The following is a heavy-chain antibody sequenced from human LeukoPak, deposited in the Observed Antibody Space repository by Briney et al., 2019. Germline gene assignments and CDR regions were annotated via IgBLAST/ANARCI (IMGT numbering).Heavy chain of an antibody. CDR3: ARDRIRNWFDP. CDR1: GGSISSYY. Sequence: SETLSLTCTVSGGSISSYYWSWIRQPPGKGLEWIGYIYYSGSTNYNPSLKSRVTISVDTSKNQFSLKLSSVTAADTAVYYCARDRIRNWFDPWGQGTLVTVSS. J-gene: IGHJ5*02. V-gene: IGHV4-59*12. D-gene: IGHD2-21*01. CDR2: IYYSGST.